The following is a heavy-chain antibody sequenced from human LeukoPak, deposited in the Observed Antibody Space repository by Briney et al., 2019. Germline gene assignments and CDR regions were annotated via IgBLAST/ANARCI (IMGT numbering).Heavy chain of an antibody. CDR2: ISAYNGNT. V-gene: IGHV1-18*01. J-gene: IGHJ6*03. Sequence: ASVKVSCKASGYTFTSYGISWVRQAPGQGLEWVGWISAYNGNTNYAQKLQGRVTMTTDTSTSTAYMELRSLRSDDTAVYYCARVINPLDYYYMDVWGKGTTVTVSS. CDR3: ARVINPLDYYYMDV. CDR1: GYTFTSYG.